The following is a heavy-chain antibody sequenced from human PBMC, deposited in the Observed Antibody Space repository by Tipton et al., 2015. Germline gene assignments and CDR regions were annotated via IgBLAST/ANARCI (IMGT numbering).Heavy chain of an antibody. CDR1: GDSVSSNSAA. CDR2: TYYRSKWYD. Sequence: GLVKPSQTLSLTCAISGDSVSSNSAAWNWIRQSPSRGLEWLGRTYYRSKWYDDYAVSVKSRITITLDTSKNQFTLHLNSVTPDDTAMYYCARGAQHSTWSWGQGTLVTVSS. J-gene: IGHJ5*02. V-gene: IGHV6-1*01. D-gene: IGHD6-13*01. CDR3: ARGAQHSTWS.